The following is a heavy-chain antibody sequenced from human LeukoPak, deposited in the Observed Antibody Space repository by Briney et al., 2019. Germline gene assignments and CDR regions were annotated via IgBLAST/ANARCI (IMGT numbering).Heavy chain of an antibody. V-gene: IGHV4-4*02. D-gene: IGHD4/OR15-4a*01. CDR2: IYHVGST. Sequence: SETLSLTCAVSGGSISSSNWWSLVRQPPGKGLEWIGEIYHVGSTNYNPSLKSRVTISVDKSKNQFSLRLNSVTAADTAVYYCAAIVTMPFDYWGQGTLVTVSS. CDR1: GGSISSSNW. J-gene: IGHJ4*02. CDR3: AAIVTMPFDY.